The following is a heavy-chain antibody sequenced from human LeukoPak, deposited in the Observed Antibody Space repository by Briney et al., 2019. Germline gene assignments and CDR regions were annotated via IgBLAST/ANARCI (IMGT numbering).Heavy chain of an antibody. CDR1: GYTFTSYA. D-gene: IGHD3-22*01. CDR3: ARDLGDYYDSSGYYDY. V-gene: IGHV7-4-1*02. Sequence: ASVKVSCKASGYTFTSYALNWVRQAPGQGLEWMGWINANTGNPTYAQGFTGRFVFSLDTSVSTAYLQISSLKAEDTAVYYCARDLGDYYDSSGYYDYWGQGTLVTVSS. J-gene: IGHJ4*02. CDR2: INANTGNP.